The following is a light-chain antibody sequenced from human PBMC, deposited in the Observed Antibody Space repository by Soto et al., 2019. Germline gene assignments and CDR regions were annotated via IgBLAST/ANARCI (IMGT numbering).Light chain of an antibody. V-gene: IGKV3-11*01. Sequence: EIVMAQSPASLSVSPGEVATLSCRASQSVSSNLAWYQQKPGQAPRLLIYEASNRATGIPARFSGSGSGTDFILTISSLEAEDFAVYYCQKRSDWPQKFGQGTKVDIK. CDR1: QSVSSN. CDR2: EAS. J-gene: IGKJ1*01. CDR3: QKRSDWPQK.